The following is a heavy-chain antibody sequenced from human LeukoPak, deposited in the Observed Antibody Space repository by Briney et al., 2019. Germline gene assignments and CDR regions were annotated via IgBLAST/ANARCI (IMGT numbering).Heavy chain of an antibody. D-gene: IGHD3-10*01. CDR1: GFTFSSYA. CDR3: AKDLRYVTMVRGVIKSDDYYYYMDV. V-gene: IGHV3-23*01. J-gene: IGHJ6*03. Sequence: PGGSLRLSCAASGFTFSSYAMSWVRQAPGKGLEWVSAISGSGGSTYYADSVKGRFTISRDNSKNTLYLQMNSLRAEDTAVYYCAKDLRYVTMVRGVIKSDDYYYYMDVWGKGATVTISS. CDR2: ISGSGGST.